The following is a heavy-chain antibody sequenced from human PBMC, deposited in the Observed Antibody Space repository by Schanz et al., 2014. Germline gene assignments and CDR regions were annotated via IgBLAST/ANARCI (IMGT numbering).Heavy chain of an antibody. D-gene: IGHD3-10*01. V-gene: IGHV1-69*04. Sequence: QVQLVQSGAEVKKPGASVKVSCKASGYNLTTYAISWVRQAPGQGLVWMGRNIHVLGVTNYAQKFHGRLTITVDQSKTPAFMELSSLTSEDTALYYCARGGVYMATIRDAFDLWGQGTMVTVSS. J-gene: IGHJ3*01. CDR2: NIHVLGVT. CDR1: GYNLTTYA. CDR3: ARGGVYMATIRDAFDL.